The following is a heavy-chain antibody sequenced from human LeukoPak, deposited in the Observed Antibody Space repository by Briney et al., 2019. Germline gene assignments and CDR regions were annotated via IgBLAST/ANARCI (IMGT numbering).Heavy chain of an antibody. Sequence: SETLSLTCTVSGGSIRSYYWSWIRQPPGKGLEWIGYIYYSGSTNYNPSLKSRVTISVDTSKNQFSLKLSSVTAADTAVYYCARGGPPSGNYYYGMDVWGQGTTVTVSS. J-gene: IGHJ6*02. CDR1: GGSIRSYY. CDR3: ARGGPPSGNYYYGMDV. CDR2: IYYSGST. V-gene: IGHV4-59*01. D-gene: IGHD6-6*01.